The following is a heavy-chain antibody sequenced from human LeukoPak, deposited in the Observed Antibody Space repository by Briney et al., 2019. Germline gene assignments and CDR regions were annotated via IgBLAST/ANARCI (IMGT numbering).Heavy chain of an antibody. CDR2: IYYSGGT. Sequence: PSETLSLTCTVSGGSISSYYWSWIRQPPGKGLEWIGYIYYSGGTNYNPSLKSRVTISVDTSKNQFSLKLSSVTAADTAVYYCARGGWYGRYFDYWGQGTLVTVSS. V-gene: IGHV4-59*08. D-gene: IGHD6-19*01. CDR3: ARGGWYGRYFDY. J-gene: IGHJ4*02. CDR1: GGSISSYY.